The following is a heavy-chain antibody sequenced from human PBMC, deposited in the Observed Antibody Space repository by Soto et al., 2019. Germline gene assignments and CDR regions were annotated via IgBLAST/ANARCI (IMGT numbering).Heavy chain of an antibody. CDR2: IYYSGDT. D-gene: IGHD3-22*01. V-gene: IGHV4-59*01. CDR1: GGSINSYY. Sequence: SETLSLTCTVSGGSINSYYWSWIRQPPGKGLEWLGYIYYSGDTNYNPSLKSRVTISVDTSKNQSSLKLRSVTAADTAVYYCARHYDSSGYYSSSFDYWGQGTLVTVSS. J-gene: IGHJ4*02. CDR3: ARHYDSSGYYSSSFDY.